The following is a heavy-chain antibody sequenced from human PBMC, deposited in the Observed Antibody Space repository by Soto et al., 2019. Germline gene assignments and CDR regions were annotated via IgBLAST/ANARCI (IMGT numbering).Heavy chain of an antibody. CDR1: GFTFSSYA. J-gene: IGHJ4*02. V-gene: IGHV3-30-3*01. D-gene: IGHD3-3*01. Sequence: QVQLVESGGGVVQPGRSLRISCAASGFTFSSYAMHWVRQAPGKGLEWVASLSYDGSNKYYADSVKGRFTISRDNSKNTLYLQMNSLRAEDTAVYYCARSWRTIWYFDYWGQGTLVTASS. CDR3: ARSWRTIWYFDY. CDR2: LSYDGSNK.